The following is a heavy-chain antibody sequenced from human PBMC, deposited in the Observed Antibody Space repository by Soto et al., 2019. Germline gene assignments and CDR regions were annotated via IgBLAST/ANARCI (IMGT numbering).Heavy chain of an antibody. D-gene: IGHD2-21*02. J-gene: IGHJ4*02. V-gene: IGHV3-30-3*01. Sequence: QVQLVESAGGVVQPGRSLRLSCAASGFTFSSYVMHWVRQAPGKGLEWVVVISKDGTNKHYADSVKGRFTISRDNSKNTLYLQMNSLRAEDTAVYYCARSYCGDDCALDYWGQGTLVTV. CDR1: GFTFSSYV. CDR3: ARSYCGDDCALDY. CDR2: ISKDGTNK.